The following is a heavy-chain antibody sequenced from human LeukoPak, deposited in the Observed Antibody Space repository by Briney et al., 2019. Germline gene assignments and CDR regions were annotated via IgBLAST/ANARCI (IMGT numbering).Heavy chain of an antibody. CDR3: ARLVAATTYYFDY. J-gene: IGHJ4*02. V-gene: IGHV3-33*01. CDR2: IWYDGSNK. CDR1: GFTFSSYG. D-gene: IGHD2-15*01. Sequence: PGGSLRLSCAASGFTFSSYGMHWVRQAPGKGLEWVAVIWYDGSNKYYADSVKGRFTISRDNSKNTLYLQMNSLRAEDTAVYYCARLVAATTYYFDYWGQGTLVTVSS.